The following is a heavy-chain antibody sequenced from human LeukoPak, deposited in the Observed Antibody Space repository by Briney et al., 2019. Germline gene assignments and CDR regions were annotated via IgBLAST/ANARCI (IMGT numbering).Heavy chain of an antibody. V-gene: IGHV3-7*01. CDR2: IKPDGSEN. CDR1: GFTFSSYW. CDR3: AREERYNWNDVWFDP. J-gene: IGHJ5*02. D-gene: IGHD1-1*01. Sequence: GGSMTLSCAASGFTFSSYWMSWVRPAPGKGLEWVANIKPDGSENYSLDSGKGRLTISRDNAKNSLYLQMNSLRAEDTAVYYCAREERYNWNDVWFDPWGQGTLVTVSS.